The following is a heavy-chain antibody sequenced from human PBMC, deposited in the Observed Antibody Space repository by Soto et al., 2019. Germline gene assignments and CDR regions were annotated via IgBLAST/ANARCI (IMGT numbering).Heavy chain of an antibody. D-gene: IGHD3-22*01. CDR2: INSDGSTT. V-gene: IGHV3-74*01. CDR1: GFTFSTYW. CDR3: TRDAYSDRGV. Sequence: EVQLVESGGGLVQPGGSLRLSCVGSGFTFSTYWMHWVRQAPGKGLVWVSRINSDGSTTNYADAVKGRFTISRDNAKNTRYLQMNSLRAGDTAVYYCTRDAYSDRGVWDRGTTVTVS. J-gene: IGHJ6*02.